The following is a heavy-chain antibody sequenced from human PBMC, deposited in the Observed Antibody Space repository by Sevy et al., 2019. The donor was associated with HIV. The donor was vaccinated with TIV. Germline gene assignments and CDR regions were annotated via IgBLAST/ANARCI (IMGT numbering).Heavy chain of an antibody. Sequence: GGSLRLSCAASGFTVSSNYMSWVRQAPGKGLEWVSVIYSGAGTYYADSVKGRFTISRDNSKNSLYLQMNSLRADDTALYYCARGLDESSGFSSFDYWGQGTLVTVSS. CDR2: IYSGAGT. V-gene: IGHV3-66*02. D-gene: IGHD3-22*01. CDR1: GFTVSSNY. J-gene: IGHJ4*02. CDR3: ARGLDESSGFSSFDY.